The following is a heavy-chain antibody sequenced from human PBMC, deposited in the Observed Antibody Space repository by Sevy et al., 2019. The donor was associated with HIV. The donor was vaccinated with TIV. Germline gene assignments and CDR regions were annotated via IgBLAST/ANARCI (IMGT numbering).Heavy chain of an antibody. CDR1: GYTFTGYY. Sequence: ASVKVSCKASGYTFTGYYMHWVRQAPGQGLEWMGRINPNSGGTNYAQKFQGRVTMTRDTSISTAYMELGRLRSDDTAVYYCARNEGSSWDLLHYYGMDVWGQGTTVTVSS. D-gene: IGHD6-13*01. V-gene: IGHV1-2*06. J-gene: IGHJ6*02. CDR2: INPNSGGT. CDR3: ARNEGSSWDLLHYYGMDV.